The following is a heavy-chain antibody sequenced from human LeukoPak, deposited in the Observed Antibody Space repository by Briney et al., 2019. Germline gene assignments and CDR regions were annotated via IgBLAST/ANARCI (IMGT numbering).Heavy chain of an antibody. Sequence: GGALSLSCVASGFCFSSYSLNWVRQPPGKGLEWVVTRSSITGSYIYYAHSVRGRFTNFRNNAKNSLYLQMNRLRAEDTAGYYWARCSGVFGSSGYWGQGTLVTVSS. CDR3: ARCSGVFGSSGY. CDR1: GFCFSSYS. D-gene: IGHD6-6*01. CDR2: RSSITGSYI. V-gene: IGHV3-21*01. J-gene: IGHJ4*02.